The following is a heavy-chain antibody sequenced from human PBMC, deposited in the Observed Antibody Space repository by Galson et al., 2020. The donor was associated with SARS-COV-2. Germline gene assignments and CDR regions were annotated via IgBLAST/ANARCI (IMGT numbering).Heavy chain of an antibody. D-gene: IGHD4-17*01. CDR3: AKDHRNIKNKRTTDAKDYYYYGMDV. Sequence: GESLKISCAASGFTFSSYGMHWVRQAPGKGLEWVAVISYDGSNKYYADSVKGRFTISRDNSKNTLYLQMNSLRAEDTAVYYCAKDHRNIKNKRTTDAKDYYYYGMDVWGQGTTVTVSS. CDR1: GFTFSSYG. V-gene: IGHV3-30*18. CDR2: ISYDGSNK. J-gene: IGHJ6*02.